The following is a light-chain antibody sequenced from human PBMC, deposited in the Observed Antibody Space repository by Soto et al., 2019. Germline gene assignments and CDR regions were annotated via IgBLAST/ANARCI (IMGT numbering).Light chain of an antibody. J-gene: IGKJ1*01. V-gene: IGKV3-20*01. CDR1: QSVSNNY. CDR3: QQYGSSGT. Sequence: ENVLTQSPGTMSLSPGERATLSFRASQSVSNNYLAWYQQKPGQAPRLLIYGASNRATGIPDRFSGSGSGTDFTLTISRLEPEDFAVYYCQQYGSSGTFGQGTKVDI. CDR2: GAS.